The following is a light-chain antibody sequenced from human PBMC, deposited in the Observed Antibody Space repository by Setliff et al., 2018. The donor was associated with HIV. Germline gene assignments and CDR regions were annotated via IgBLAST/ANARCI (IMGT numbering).Light chain of an antibody. CDR1: QSVLYSSTNKNF. J-gene: IGKJ4*02. CDR2: WAS. CDR3: QQYYTTPRT. Sequence: DIVMTQSPDSLAVSLGERATINCKSSQSVLYSSTNKNFLSWYQQKPGQPPKLLIYWASIRESGVPDRFSGSGSGTDFTLTISSLLAEDVAVYYCQQYYTTPRTFGGGTKVDIK. V-gene: IGKV4-1*01.